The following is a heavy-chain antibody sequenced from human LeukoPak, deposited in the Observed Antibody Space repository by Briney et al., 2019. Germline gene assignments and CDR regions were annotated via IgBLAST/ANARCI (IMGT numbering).Heavy chain of an antibody. Sequence: GGSLTLSCAAGGFTFSSYGGHFVRPARGDVREWVGVISYGGSNKYFADSVERRFTISRDNCKNMLYLQMNRLRAEDTAVYYCAKERFTIFGVVKGKYFDYWGQGTLVIVSS. V-gene: IGHV3-30*18. CDR3: AKERFTIFGVVKGKYFDY. CDR1: GFTFSSYG. D-gene: IGHD3-3*01. CDR2: ISYGGSNK. J-gene: IGHJ4*02.